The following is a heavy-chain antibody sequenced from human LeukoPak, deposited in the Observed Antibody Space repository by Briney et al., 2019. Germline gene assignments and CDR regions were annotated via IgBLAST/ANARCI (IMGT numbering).Heavy chain of an antibody. V-gene: IGHV4-39*07. CDR1: GGSISSSSYY. J-gene: IGHJ4*02. Sequence: SETLSLTCTVSGGSISSSSYYWGWIRQPPGKGLEWIGSIYYTGSTNYNPSLKSRVTISVDTSKNQFSLKLSSVTAADTAVYYCARASFLRSYPDYWGQGTLVTVSS. CDR2: IYYTGST. D-gene: IGHD1-26*01. CDR3: ARASFLRSYPDY.